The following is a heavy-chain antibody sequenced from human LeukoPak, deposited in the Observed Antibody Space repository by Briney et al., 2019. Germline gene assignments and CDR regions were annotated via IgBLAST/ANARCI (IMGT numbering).Heavy chain of an antibody. V-gene: IGHV3-30-3*01. CDR3: ASPYSSRLYYFDY. CDR2: ISYDGSNK. D-gene: IGHD6-13*01. Sequence: QPGGSLRLSCAASGFTVSSNYMSWVRQAPGKGLEWVAVISYDGSNKYYADSVKGRFTISRDNSKNTLYLQMNSLRAEDTAVYYCASPYSSRLYYFDYWGQGTLVTVSS. J-gene: IGHJ4*02. CDR1: GFTVSSNY.